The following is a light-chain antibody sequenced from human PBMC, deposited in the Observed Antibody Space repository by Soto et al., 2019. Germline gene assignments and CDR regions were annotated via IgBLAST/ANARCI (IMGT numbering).Light chain of an antibody. CDR1: SSNIGAGYD. J-gene: IGLJ2*01. V-gene: IGLV1-40*01. Sequence: QSVLTQPPSVSGAPGQRVTISCTGSSSNIGAGYDVHWYQQFPGTTPKFLIYGNTNRPSGGPDLFSASKSGTSPSLDITALPAEDEAEYFCESYDSSLTVVFGGGTKVTVL. CDR3: ESYDSSLTVV. CDR2: GNT.